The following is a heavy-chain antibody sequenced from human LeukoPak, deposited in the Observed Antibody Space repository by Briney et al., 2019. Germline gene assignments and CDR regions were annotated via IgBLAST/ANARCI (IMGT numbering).Heavy chain of an antibody. CDR3: AKEWDGSGTRLGWFDP. CDR2: ISGSGGIT. V-gene: IGHV3-23*01. J-gene: IGHJ5*02. Sequence: GGSLRLSCAASGFTFSNYAMSWARQAPGKGLEWVSAISGSGGITYYADSVKGRFTISRDNSKNMLYLQVNSLRAEDTAIYYCAKEWDGSGTRLGWFDPCGQGTLVTVSS. CDR1: GFTFSNYA. D-gene: IGHD3-10*01.